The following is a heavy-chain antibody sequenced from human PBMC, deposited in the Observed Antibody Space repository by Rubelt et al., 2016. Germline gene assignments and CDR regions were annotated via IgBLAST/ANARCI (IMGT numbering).Heavy chain of an antibody. CDR2: ISAYTGDT. Sequence: HVQLVQSGAEMRKPGASVTVSCQPSGYSFITYAVNWLRQAPGQGLDWMGWISAYTGDTKYAHKLQCRVTLTTDTYTNTAYMELTKLKADDTAVYYCGRAWDYGDRFRIDDWGQGTLVTVSS. CDR3: GRAWDYGDRFRIDD. CDR1: GYSFITYA. D-gene: IGHD4-17*01. J-gene: IGHJ4*02. V-gene: IGHV1-18*01.